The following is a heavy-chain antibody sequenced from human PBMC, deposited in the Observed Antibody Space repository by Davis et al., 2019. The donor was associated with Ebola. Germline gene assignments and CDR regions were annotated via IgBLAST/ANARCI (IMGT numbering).Heavy chain of an antibody. CDR2: ISGSGGST. CDR1: GFTFSSYA. CDR3: AKGKVEMVYYFDY. Sequence: PGGSLRLSCAASGFTFSSYAMSWVRQAPGKGLEWVSDISGSGGSTYYADSVKGRFTISRDNSKNTLYLQMNSLRAEDTAVYYCAKGKVEMVYYFDYWGQGTLVTVSS. V-gene: IGHV3-23*01. D-gene: IGHD5-24*01. J-gene: IGHJ4*02.